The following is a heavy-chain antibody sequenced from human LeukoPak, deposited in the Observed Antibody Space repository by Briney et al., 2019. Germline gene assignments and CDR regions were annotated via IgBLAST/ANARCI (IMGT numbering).Heavy chain of an antibody. D-gene: IGHD1-26*01. CDR2: VNHSGST. Sequence: SETLSLTCAVPGESFRGYYWCWISQPPGKGLEWIGEVNHSGSTNYNPSLKSRVTISVDMSNTQFPLKLSSVTAADTAVYYWGRETRLHSGSYSNDAFDIWGQGTMVTVSS. CDR1: GESFRGYY. J-gene: IGHJ3*02. V-gene: IGHV4-34*01. CDR3: GRETRLHSGSYSNDAFDI.